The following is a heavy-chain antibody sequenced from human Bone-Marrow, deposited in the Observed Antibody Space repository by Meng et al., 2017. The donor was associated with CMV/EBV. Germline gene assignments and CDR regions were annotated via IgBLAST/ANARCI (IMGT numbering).Heavy chain of an antibody. V-gene: IGHV1-18*04. CDR3: ARDVKVLSTFGPHYFYYGMDV. CDR2: IRIHDGHT. J-gene: IGHJ6*02. Sequence: ASVKVSCKAFGYTVTNYGVRWVRQAPGQGLEWLGWIRIHDGHTNYSQKFHDRFALSTDTAIKTAHMGLGGLTSDDTAAYYCARDVKVLSTFGPHYFYYGMDVWGPGTTVTVSS. D-gene: IGHD3-16*01. CDR1: GYTVTNYG.